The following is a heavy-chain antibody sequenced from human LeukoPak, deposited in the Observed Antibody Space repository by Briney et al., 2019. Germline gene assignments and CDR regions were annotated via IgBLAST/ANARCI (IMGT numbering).Heavy chain of an antibody. CDR3: ARGVGDYLPNNWFDP. J-gene: IGHJ5*02. Sequence: SETLSLTCTVSGGSISSYYWSWIRQPAGKGLEWIGRIYTSRSTNYNPSLKSRVTMSVDTSKNQFSLKLSSVTAADTAVYYCARGVGDYLPNNWFDPWGQGTLVTVSS. CDR1: GGSISSYY. V-gene: IGHV4-4*07. CDR2: IYTSRST. D-gene: IGHD4-17*01.